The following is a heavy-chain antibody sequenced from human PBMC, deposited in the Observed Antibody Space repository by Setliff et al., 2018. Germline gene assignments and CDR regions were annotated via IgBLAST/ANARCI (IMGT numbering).Heavy chain of an antibody. CDR3: ARTRYGLGGRPY. V-gene: IGHV4-59*01. J-gene: IGHJ4*02. Sequence: PSETLSLTCTVSGDSISGDYWSWIRQPPGKGLEWIGFIHYGGSTNYNPSLKSRVTISLDTPKNQFSLRLSSVTAADTAVYYCARTRYGLGGRPYWGQGTLVTVSS. CDR2: IHYGGST. CDR1: GDSISGDY. D-gene: IGHD2-15*01.